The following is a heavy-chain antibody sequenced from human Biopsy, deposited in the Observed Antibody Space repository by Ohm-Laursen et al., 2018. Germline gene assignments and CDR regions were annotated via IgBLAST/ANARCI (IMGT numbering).Heavy chain of an antibody. V-gene: IGHV4-31*01. D-gene: IGHD3-22*01. CDR2: IFNSANT. CDR1: GGSISSGGSY. CDR3: ARGDYFDSNGYFWFDP. Sequence: TLSLTCSVSGGSISSGGSYWSWIRQRLGKGLEWIGYIFNSANTYYNPSLKNLITISGDTSKNQFSLKLNSVTAADTAVHYCARGDYFDSNGYFWFDPWGQGTLVTVSS. J-gene: IGHJ5*02.